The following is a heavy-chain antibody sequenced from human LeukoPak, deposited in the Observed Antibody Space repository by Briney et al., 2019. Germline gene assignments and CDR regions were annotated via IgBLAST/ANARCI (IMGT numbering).Heavy chain of an antibody. CDR1: GDSISGGDHY. V-gene: IGHV4-30-4*01. CDR3: ARYYYGSGSYEVKFDP. Sequence: SETLSLTCSVSGDSISGGDHYWSWIRQPPGKALEWIGYIYYAGNTYYNPALKSRLIISVDTSRNQFSLRLTSVTAADTAIYYCARYYYGSGSYEVKFDPWGQGSLVTVSS. J-gene: IGHJ5*02. CDR2: IYYAGNT. D-gene: IGHD3-10*01.